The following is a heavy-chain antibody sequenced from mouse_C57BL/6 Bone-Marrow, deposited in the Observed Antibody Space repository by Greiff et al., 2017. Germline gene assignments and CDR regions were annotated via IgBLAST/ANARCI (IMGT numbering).Heavy chain of an antibody. CDR2: IDPRSGNT. CDR3: ERSRDWAWFAY. D-gene: IGHD2-13*01. V-gene: IGHV1-81*01. Sequence: QVQLQQSGAELARPGASVKLSCKASGYTFTSYGMSWVKQRTGQGLEWIGEIDPRSGNTYYNEKFKGKATLTADKSSSTAYMELRSLTSEDSAVCLCERSRDWAWFAYGGRGTVVTVSA. CDR1: GYTFTSYG. J-gene: IGHJ3*01.